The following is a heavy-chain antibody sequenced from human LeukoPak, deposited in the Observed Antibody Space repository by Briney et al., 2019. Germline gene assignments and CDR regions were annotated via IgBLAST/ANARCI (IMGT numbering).Heavy chain of an antibody. V-gene: IGHV3-11*04. Sequence: GGSLRLSCAASGFTFSDYNMRWIRQAPGKGLEWVSSISRSGSTKYYADSVKGRFTISGDNAKNSLFLQMNSLRAEDTAVYYCARGKVAVAATDDAFEIWGQGTIVTVSS. CDR2: ISRSGSTK. D-gene: IGHD6-19*01. CDR1: GFTFSDYN. CDR3: ARGKVAVAATDDAFEI. J-gene: IGHJ3*02.